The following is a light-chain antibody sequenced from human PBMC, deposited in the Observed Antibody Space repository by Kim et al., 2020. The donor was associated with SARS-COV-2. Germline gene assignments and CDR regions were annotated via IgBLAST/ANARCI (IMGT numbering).Light chain of an antibody. Sequence: APGKTARITCGGGKLPSKGVHWYQQKPGQAPVLVIYSDADRPSGIPERFSGSNSGNTATLTIIRVEVGDEADYYCQVWDNRSDLVLFGGGTQLTVL. V-gene: IGLV3-21*04. CDR1: KLPSKG. J-gene: IGLJ2*01. CDR2: SDA. CDR3: QVWDNRSDLVL.